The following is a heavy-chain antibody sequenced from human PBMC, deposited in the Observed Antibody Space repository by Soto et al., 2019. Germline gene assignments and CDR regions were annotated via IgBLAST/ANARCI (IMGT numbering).Heavy chain of an antibody. CDR2: IYWDDDK. D-gene: IGHD2-21*02. CDR1: GFSLSTGGVG. J-gene: IGHJ6*02. V-gene: IGHV2-5*02. CDR3: AHSRCGGDCLQSYSSHYYYGMDV. Sequence: QITLKESGPSLVKPTQTLTLTCTFSGFSLSTGGVGVGWIRQPPGKAVEWLALIYWDDDKRYSPSLRSRLTVTKDTSKNQVVLTMTNMDPVDTATYYCAHSRCGGDCLQSYSSHYYYGMDVWGQGTTVTVSS.